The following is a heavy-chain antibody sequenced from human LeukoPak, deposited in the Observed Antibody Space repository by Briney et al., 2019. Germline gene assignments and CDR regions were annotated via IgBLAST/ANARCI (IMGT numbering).Heavy chain of an antibody. V-gene: IGHV1-69*13. J-gene: IGHJ3*02. Sequence: SVKVSCKASGGTFSSYAISWVRQAPGQGLEWMGEIIPIFATANYAQRFQGRVTITADESTSTAYMELTSLRSEDTAVYYCARALGSGSAFDIWGQGTMVTVSS. CDR1: GGTFSSYA. CDR2: IIPIFATA. CDR3: ARALGSGSAFDI. D-gene: IGHD3-10*01.